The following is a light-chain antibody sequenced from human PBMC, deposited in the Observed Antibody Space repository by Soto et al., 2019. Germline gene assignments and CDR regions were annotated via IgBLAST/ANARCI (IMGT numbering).Light chain of an antibody. Sequence: QSALTQPASVSGSPGQSITLSCTRTSSGVEYYNLVSWYQHHPGKAPKLLIYEGSQRPSGVSDRFSGSQSSNTASLTISGLQSEDEADYYCSSYAGAVVFGGGTKLTVL. V-gene: IGLV2-23*01. CDR1: SSGVEYYNL. CDR2: EGS. CDR3: SSYAGAVV. J-gene: IGLJ2*01.